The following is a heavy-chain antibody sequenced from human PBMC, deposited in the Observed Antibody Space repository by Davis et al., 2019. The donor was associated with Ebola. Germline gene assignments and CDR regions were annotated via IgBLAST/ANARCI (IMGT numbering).Heavy chain of an antibody. Sequence: GESLKISCAASGFTFSSYSMNWVRQAPGKGLEWVSSISSSSSYIYYADSVKGRFTISRDNAKNSLYLQMNSLRAEDTAVYYCARDRYLTDLFLEWLPHFDYWGQGTLVTVSS. CDR2: ISSSSSYI. D-gene: IGHD3-3*01. J-gene: IGHJ4*02. CDR1: GFTFSSYS. CDR3: ARDRYLTDLFLEWLPHFDY. V-gene: IGHV3-21*01.